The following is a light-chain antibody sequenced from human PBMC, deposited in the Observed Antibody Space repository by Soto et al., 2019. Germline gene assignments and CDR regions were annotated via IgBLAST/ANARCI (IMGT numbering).Light chain of an antibody. J-gene: IGKJ1*01. CDR2: DAS. CDR3: QQRSNWWT. Sequence: EIVLTQSPATLSLSPGERATLSCRVSQSVSSYLAWYQQKPGQAPRLLIYDASNRATGIPARFSGSGSGTDFTLTISSLEPGDFAVYYCQQRSNWWTFGQGTKVDI. CDR1: QSVSSY. V-gene: IGKV3-11*01.